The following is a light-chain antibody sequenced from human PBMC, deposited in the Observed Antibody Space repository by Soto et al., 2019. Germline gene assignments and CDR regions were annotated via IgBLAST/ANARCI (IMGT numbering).Light chain of an antibody. CDR3: KSYTSASTYV. V-gene: IGLV2-14*03. J-gene: IGLJ1*01. CDR1: GSDIGTYNY. CDR2: DVT. Sequence: QSVLTQPASVSGSPGQSITISCTGTGSDIGTYNYVSWYQHHPGKAPKFIIYDVTNRPSGVSDRFSGSKSGNTASLTISGLQAEDEADYFCKSYTSASTYVFGTGTKDTVL.